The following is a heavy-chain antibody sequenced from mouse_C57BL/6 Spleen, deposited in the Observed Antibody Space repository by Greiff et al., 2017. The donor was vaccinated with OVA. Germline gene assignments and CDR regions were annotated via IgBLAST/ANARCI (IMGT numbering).Heavy chain of an antibody. CDR3: TRWDYDWYFEV. CDR1: GYTFPSYW. J-gene: IGHJ1*03. V-gene: IGHV1-5*01. D-gene: IGHD2-4*01. Sequence: DVQLQESGPVLARPGASVKMSCKTSGYTFPSYWMHWVKQRPGQGLEWMGAIYPGNSDTSYNQKFKGKAKLTAVTSASTAYMELSSLTKEDAAVYYCTRWDYDWYFEVWGTGTTVTVSS. CDR2: IYPGNSDT.